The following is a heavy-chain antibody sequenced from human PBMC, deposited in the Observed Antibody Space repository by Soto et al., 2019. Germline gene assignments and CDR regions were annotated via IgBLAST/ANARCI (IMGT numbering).Heavy chain of an antibody. D-gene: IGHD3-9*01. Sequence: SETLSLTCTLSGGSISSGDYYWSWIGQPPGKGLEWIGYIYYSGSTYYNPSLKSRVTISVDTSKNQFSLKLSSVTAADTAVYYCARDHYVYDILTGYGYYYGMDVWGQGTTVS. J-gene: IGHJ6*02. V-gene: IGHV4-30-4*01. CDR2: IYYSGST. CDR3: ARDHYVYDILTGYGYYYGMDV. CDR1: GGSISSGDYY.